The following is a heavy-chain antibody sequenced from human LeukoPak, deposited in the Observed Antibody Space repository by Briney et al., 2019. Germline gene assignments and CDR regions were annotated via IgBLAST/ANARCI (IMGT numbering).Heavy chain of an antibody. Sequence: ASVKVSCKASGYTFTGYYIHWVRQAPGQGLEWMGWINPNSGGTNYAQKFQGRVTMTRDTSISTAYMELSRLRSDDTAVYYCARVMGSWRYYYYYGMDVWGQGTTVTVSS. J-gene: IGHJ6*02. CDR3: ARVMGSWRYYYYYGMDV. CDR2: INPNSGGT. D-gene: IGHD3-3*01. V-gene: IGHV1-2*02. CDR1: GYTFTGYY.